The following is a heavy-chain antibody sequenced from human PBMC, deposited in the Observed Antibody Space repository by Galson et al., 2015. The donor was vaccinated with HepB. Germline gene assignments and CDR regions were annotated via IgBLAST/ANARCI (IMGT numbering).Heavy chain of an antibody. CDR2: ISAYNGNT. V-gene: IGHV1-18*01. J-gene: IGHJ4*02. CDR3: AKGSGSYYGRYFDC. CDR1: GYTFTSYG. Sequence: SVKVSCKASGYTFTSYGISWVRQAPEQGLEWMGWISAYNGNTNYAQKFQGRVTITTDTSTNTAYMELKSLRSDDTAVYYCAKGSGSYYGRYFDCWGQGTLVTVSS. D-gene: IGHD1-26*01.